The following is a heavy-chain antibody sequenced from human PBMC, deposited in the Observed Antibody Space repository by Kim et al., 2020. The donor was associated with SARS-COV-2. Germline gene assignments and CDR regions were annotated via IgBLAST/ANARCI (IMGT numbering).Heavy chain of an antibody. D-gene: IGHD3-10*01. CDR2: ISYSGKT. CDR3: ARSRNPFGAYYGLDV. CDR1: GVSISSSSYF. J-gene: IGHJ6*02. V-gene: IGHV4-39*01. Sequence: SETLSLTCTVSGVSISSSSYFWGWIRQPPGKGLEWIGSISYSGKTYYNPSLKSRVTISVDTSKNQLSLKLSSVTAADPAPYYCARSRNPFGAYYGLDVWGQGTTVTVSS.